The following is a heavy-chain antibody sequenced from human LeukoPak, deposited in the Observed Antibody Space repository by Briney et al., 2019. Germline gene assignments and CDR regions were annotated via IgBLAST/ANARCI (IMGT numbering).Heavy chain of an antibody. V-gene: IGHV1-3*01. CDR3: ARVLRYIAAAAFDY. CDR1: GYTFTSYA. J-gene: IGHJ4*02. CDR2: INAGNGNT. Sequence: GASVKVSCKASGYTFTSYAMHWVHQAPGQRLEWMGWINAGNGNTKYSQKFQGRVTITRDTSASTAYMELSSLRSEDTAVYYCARVLRYIAAAAFDYWGQGTLVTVSS. D-gene: IGHD6-13*01.